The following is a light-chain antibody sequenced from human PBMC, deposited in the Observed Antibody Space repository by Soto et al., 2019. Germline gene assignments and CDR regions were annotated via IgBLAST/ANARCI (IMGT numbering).Light chain of an antibody. Sequence: EIVLTQSPATLSLSPGERDTLSCRASQSVSRYLAWYQQKPGQAPMLLIFDASNRATGIPARFSGSGSGTDFALTISSLEPEDFAVYFCQQRGSWPITFGQGTRLEIK. J-gene: IGKJ5*01. CDR1: QSVSRY. CDR2: DAS. V-gene: IGKV3-11*01. CDR3: QQRGSWPIT.